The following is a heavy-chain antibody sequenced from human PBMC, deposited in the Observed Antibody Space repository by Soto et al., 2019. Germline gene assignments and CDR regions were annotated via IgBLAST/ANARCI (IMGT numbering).Heavy chain of an antibody. D-gene: IGHD3-9*01. Sequence: GASVKVSCKASGYTFTSYAMHWVRQAPGQRLEWMGWINAGNGNTKYSQKFQGRVTITRDTSASTAYMELSSLRSEDTAVYYCARGDYYDIWTGPYYFDYWGQGPLVTVSS. CDR3: ARGDYYDIWTGPYYFDY. V-gene: IGHV1-3*01. J-gene: IGHJ4*02. CDR1: GYTFTSYA. CDR2: INAGNGNT.